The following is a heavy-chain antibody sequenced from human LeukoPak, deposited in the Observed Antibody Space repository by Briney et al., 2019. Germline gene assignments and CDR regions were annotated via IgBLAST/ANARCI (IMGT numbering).Heavy chain of an antibody. J-gene: IGHJ4*02. CDR1: GFTFSNFA. CDR3: AKPFGFLEWLYGGYFDS. Sequence: GGSLRLSCAASGFTFSNFAMSWVRKAPGKGLEWVSAVSSDGINTYYTDSLKGRFTISRDNSKNTVFLQMHSLTAEDTAVYYCAKPFGFLEWLYGGYFDSWGQGTLVTVSS. V-gene: IGHV3-23*01. CDR2: VSSDGINT. D-gene: IGHD3-3*01.